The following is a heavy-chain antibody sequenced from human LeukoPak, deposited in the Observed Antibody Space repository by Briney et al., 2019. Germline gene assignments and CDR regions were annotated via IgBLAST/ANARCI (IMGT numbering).Heavy chain of an antibody. CDR2: IIPILGIA. CDR1: GGTFSSYA. V-gene: IGHV1-69*04. D-gene: IGHD3-10*01. Sequence: SVTVSFTCSGGTFSSYAITWLRQAPAQGREWMGMIIPILGIANYAQKFQGRVTITADKYTSTAYLELNSLRSEDAAVYYCARDGGIITMVRPTLASGSYGRDVWGQGTTVTVSS. CDR3: ARDGGIITMVRPTLASGSYGRDV. J-gene: IGHJ6*02.